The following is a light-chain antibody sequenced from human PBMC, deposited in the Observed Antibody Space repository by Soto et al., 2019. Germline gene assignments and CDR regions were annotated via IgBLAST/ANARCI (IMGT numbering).Light chain of an antibody. J-gene: IGKJ2*01. CDR1: QSVYGNY. Sequence: EIVLTQSPGTLSLSPGDRATLSCRASQSVYGNYLAWYQQKPGQAPRLRMYAASSRATGIPERFSGSGSGTDFSLTISRLEPEDFAVYYCQQYGSSLMYTFGQGTKLEI. V-gene: IGKV3-20*01. CDR2: AAS. CDR3: QQYGSSLMYT.